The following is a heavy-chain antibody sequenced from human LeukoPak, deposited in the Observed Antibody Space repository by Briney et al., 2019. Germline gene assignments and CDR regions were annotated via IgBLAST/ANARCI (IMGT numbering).Heavy chain of an antibody. V-gene: IGHV4-61*08. J-gene: IGHJ4*02. Sequence: PSETLSLTCTVSGGSISSGGYYWSWIRQHPGKGLEWIGYIYYSGSTNYNPSLKSRVTISVDTSKNQFSLKLSSVTAADAAVYYCASYEYSSSSVVYWGQGTLVTVSS. CDR1: GGSISSGGYY. D-gene: IGHD6-6*01. CDR3: ASYEYSSSSVVY. CDR2: IYYSGST.